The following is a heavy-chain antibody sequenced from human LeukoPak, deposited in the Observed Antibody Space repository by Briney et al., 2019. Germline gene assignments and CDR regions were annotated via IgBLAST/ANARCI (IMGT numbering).Heavy chain of an antibody. J-gene: IGHJ2*01. Sequence: PSETLSLTCTVSGGSVSNYYWSWIRQPAGKGLEWIGRIYTSGSTNYNPSLKSRVTLSVDTSKNHFSLKLSSVTAADTAVYYCARKPGDWYFDLWGRGTLVTVSS. CDR3: ARKPGDWYFDL. CDR1: GGSVSNYY. V-gene: IGHV4-4*07. D-gene: IGHD7-27*01. CDR2: IYTSGST.